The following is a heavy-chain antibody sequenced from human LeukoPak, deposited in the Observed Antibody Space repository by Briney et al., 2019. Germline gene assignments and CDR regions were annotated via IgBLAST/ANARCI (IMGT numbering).Heavy chain of an antibody. V-gene: IGHV4-59*08. Sequence: PSETLSLTCTVSGGSISSYYWSWIRQPLGKGLEWIGYIYYSGSTNYNPSLKSRVTISVDTSKNQFSLKLSSVTAADTAVYYCARHDSGYDYPFDYWGQGTLVTVSS. CDR1: GGSISSYY. J-gene: IGHJ4*02. D-gene: IGHD5-12*01. CDR3: ARHDSGYDYPFDY. CDR2: IYYSGST.